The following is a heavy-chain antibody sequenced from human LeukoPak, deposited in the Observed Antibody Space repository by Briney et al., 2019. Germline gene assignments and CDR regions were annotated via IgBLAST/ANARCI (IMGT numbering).Heavy chain of an antibody. J-gene: IGHJ5*02. CDR1: GFTFSSYA. Sequence: PGGSLRLSCAASGFTFSSYAMHWVRQAPGKGLEWVAVISYDGSNKYYADSVKGRFTISRDNSKNTLYLQMNSLRAEDTAVYYCARGNWFDPWGQGTLVTVSS. CDR2: ISYDGSNK. V-gene: IGHV3-30-3*01. CDR3: ARGNWFDP.